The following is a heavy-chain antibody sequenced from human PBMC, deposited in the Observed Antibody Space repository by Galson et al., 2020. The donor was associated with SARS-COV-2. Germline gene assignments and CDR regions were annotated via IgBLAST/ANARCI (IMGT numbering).Heavy chain of an antibody. J-gene: IGHJ4*02. V-gene: IGHV1-24*01. CDR3: ATDFAIFGVVILRD. CDR2: FDPEDGET. Sequence: ASVKVSCKVSGYTLTELSMHWVRQAPGKGLEWMGGFDPEDGETIYAQKFQGRVTMTEDTSTDTAYMELSSLRSEDTAVYYCATDFAIFGVVILRDWGQGTLVTVSS. CDR1: GYTLTELS. D-gene: IGHD3-3*01.